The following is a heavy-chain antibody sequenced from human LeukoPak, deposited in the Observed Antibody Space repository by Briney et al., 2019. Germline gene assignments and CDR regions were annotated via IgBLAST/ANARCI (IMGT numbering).Heavy chain of an antibody. CDR1: GFTFNNYP. CDR2: ISDSGDTT. J-gene: IGHJ4*02. Sequence: GGSLRLSCAASGFTFNNYPMAWVRQAPGKGLEWVSGISDSGDTTYYADSVKGRFTISRDNSNNTLYLQMNSPRAEDTAVYYCAKDGSYYNFDSWGQGTLVTVSS. CDR3: AKDGSYYNFDS. D-gene: IGHD1-26*01. V-gene: IGHV3-23*01.